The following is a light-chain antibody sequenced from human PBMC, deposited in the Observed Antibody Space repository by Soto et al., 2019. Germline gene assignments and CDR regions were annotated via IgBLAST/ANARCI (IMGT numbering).Light chain of an antibody. J-gene: IGKJ5*01. V-gene: IGKV3-20*01. CDR1: QSRGSNF. Sequence: EIVLTQSPGSLSLSPVERATLSCNTSQSRGSNFLAWYQHKPGQAPRLLIYASSNRATGIQDRFSGSASGTDFPLTINRLQPEHFAVYYRKLYGISPHFGKGPRLAIK. CDR2: ASS. CDR3: KLYGISPH.